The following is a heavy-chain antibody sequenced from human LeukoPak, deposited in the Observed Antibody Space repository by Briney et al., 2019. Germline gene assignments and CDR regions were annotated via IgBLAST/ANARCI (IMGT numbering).Heavy chain of an antibody. Sequence: GGSLRLSCAASGFTFRSYDMHWVRQATGKGLEWVSGIGTAGEIYYPGSVKGRFTISRENAKNSLYLQMNSLRAEDTAVYYCARDRGLDYYGSGSYTYWGQGTLVTVSS. CDR2: IGTAGEI. CDR3: ARDRGLDYYGSGSYTY. CDR1: GFTFRSYD. V-gene: IGHV3-13*01. J-gene: IGHJ4*02. D-gene: IGHD3-10*01.